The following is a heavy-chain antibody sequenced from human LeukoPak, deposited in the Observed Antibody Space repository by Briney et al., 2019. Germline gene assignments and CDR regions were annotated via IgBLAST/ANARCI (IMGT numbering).Heavy chain of an antibody. CDR1: GYTFTGYY. J-gene: IGHJ5*02. V-gene: IGHV1-2*02. CDR3: ASTVVVTATRTYNWFDP. Sequence: ASVKVSCKASGYTFTGYYMHWVRQAPGQGREWMGWINPNSGGTNYAQKFQGRVTMTRDTSISTAYMELSRLRSDDTAVYYCASTVVVTATRTYNWFDPWGQGTLVTVSS. D-gene: IGHD2-21*02. CDR2: INPNSGGT.